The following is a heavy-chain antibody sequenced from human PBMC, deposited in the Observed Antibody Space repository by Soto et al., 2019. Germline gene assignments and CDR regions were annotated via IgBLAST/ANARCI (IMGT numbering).Heavy chain of an antibody. CDR1: GFTFSKHA. CDR2: ISGSGSST. D-gene: IGHD2-21*01. CDR3: AKTPGVITVISAFDH. Sequence: GPLRLSCVASGFTFSKHALAWVRQAPGKGLEWVSAISGSGSSTSDSDSVKGRFVISIYNSNNTLYLQMNSLKAEDTAVYFCAKTPGVITVISAFDHWGQGTPVTVSS. V-gene: IGHV3-23*01. J-gene: IGHJ4*02.